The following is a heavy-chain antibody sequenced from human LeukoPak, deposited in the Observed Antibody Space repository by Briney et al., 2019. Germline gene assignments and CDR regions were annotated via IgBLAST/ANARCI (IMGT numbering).Heavy chain of an antibody. V-gene: IGHV4-59*01. D-gene: IGHD3-22*01. Sequence: PSETLSLTCAVYGGSFSAYYWSWIRQPPGKGLEWIGYIYYSGSTNYNPSLKSRVTISVDTSKNQFSLKLSSVTAADTAVYYCARAAGYYYDSSGYLDYWGQGTLVTVSS. CDR1: GGSFSAYY. CDR3: ARAAGYYYDSSGYLDY. CDR2: IYYSGST. J-gene: IGHJ4*02.